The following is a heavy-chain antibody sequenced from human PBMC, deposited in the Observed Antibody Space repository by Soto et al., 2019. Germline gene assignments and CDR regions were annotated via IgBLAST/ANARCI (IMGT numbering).Heavy chain of an antibody. CDR2: IIPISDTT. CDR3: ARSQGSSTSLEIYYYYYYGRDV. J-gene: IGHJ6*02. Sequence: QVPLVQSGAEVKKPGSSVKVSCKASGGTFSSYAISWVRQAPGQGLEWMGGIIPISDTTNYAQKFQGRVTITADESTSTAYMELSSLRSEDTAVYYCARSQGSSTSLEIYYYYYYGRDVWGQGTTVTVSS. D-gene: IGHD2-2*01. CDR1: GGTFSSYA. V-gene: IGHV1-69*01.